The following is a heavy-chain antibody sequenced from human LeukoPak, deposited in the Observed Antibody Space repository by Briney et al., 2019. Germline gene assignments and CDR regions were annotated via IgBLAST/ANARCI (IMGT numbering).Heavy chain of an antibody. Sequence: GGSLRLSCAASGFTFSNYWMHWVRQAPGKGLVWVTRMNSDGSATYYADSVQGRFTISRDNAKNTLYLQMNSLRAEDTAMYFCAKGPNYFDSWGQGTLVTVSS. J-gene: IGHJ4*02. V-gene: IGHV3-74*01. CDR2: MNSDGSAT. CDR1: GFTFSNYW. CDR3: AKGPNYFDS.